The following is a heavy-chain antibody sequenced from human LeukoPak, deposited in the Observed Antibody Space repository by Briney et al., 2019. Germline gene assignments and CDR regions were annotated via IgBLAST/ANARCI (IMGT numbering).Heavy chain of an antibody. CDR3: ARDSHIYYGSGSYALKT. CDR2: ISYDGSNK. J-gene: IGHJ4*02. V-gene: IGHV3-30-3*01. Sequence: PGGSLRLSCAASGFTFSTYAMHWVRQGPGKGLEWVAVISYDGSNKFYADSVKGRFTISRDNSKTTLYLQLNSLRSEDTAVYYCARDSHIYYGSGSYALKTWGQGTLVTVSS. CDR1: GFTFSTYA. D-gene: IGHD3-10*01.